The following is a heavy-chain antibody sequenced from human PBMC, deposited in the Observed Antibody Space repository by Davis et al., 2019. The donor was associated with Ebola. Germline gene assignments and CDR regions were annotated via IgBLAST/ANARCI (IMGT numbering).Heavy chain of an antibody. Sequence: GGSLRLSCAASGFTFSSYGMHWVRQAPGKGLEWVAVISYDGSNKYYADSVKGRFTISRDNSKNTLFLQMNSLRAEDTALYYCARDQWVGALDYWGQGTLVTVSS. V-gene: IGHV3-30*03. CDR3: ARDQWVGALDY. J-gene: IGHJ4*02. CDR1: GFTFSSYG. CDR2: ISYDGSNK. D-gene: IGHD1-26*01.